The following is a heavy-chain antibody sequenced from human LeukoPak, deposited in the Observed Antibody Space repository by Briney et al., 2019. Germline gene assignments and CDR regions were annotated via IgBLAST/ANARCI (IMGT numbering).Heavy chain of an antibody. Sequence: SQTLSLTCAISGDSVSSNSAAWNWIRQSPSRGLEWLGRTYYRSKWYNDYAVFVKSRITINPDTSKNQFSLQLNSVTPEDTAVYYCARELDITQGLNWFDPWGQGTLVTVSS. D-gene: IGHD2-2*03. J-gene: IGHJ5*02. CDR1: GDSVSSNSAA. CDR3: ARELDITQGLNWFDP. CDR2: TYYRSKWYN. V-gene: IGHV6-1*01.